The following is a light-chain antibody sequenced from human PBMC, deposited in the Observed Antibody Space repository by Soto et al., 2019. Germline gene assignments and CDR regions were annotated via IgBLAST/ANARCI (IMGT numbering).Light chain of an antibody. Sequence: SYELTQPPSVSVSPGQTASITCSGDKLGDKYACWYQQRPGQSPVLVIYQDSKRPSGIPERFSGSNSGNTATLTISGTQAMEEADDYCQAGDSSTVVFGGGTKMTVL. J-gene: IGLJ2*01. CDR1: KLGDKY. CDR2: QDS. CDR3: QAGDSSTVV. V-gene: IGLV3-1*01.